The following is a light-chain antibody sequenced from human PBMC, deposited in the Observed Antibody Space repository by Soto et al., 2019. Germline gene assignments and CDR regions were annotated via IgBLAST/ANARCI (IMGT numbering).Light chain of an antibody. Sequence: QSVMTQPPSVSAAPGQKVTISCYGSSSNIGGNSVSWYQQLPGTAPKLLIYDDNKRPSGIPDRLSGSKSGTSATLGITGFQTGDEADYYCGSWDSSLSAYVFGTGTKLTVL. CDR1: SSNIGGNS. CDR2: DDN. V-gene: IGLV1-51*01. J-gene: IGLJ1*01. CDR3: GSWDSSLSAYV.